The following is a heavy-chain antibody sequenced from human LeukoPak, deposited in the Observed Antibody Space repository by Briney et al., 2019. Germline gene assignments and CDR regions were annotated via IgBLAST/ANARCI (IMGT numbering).Heavy chain of an antibody. CDR3: ARHGDYYCRSTTCFDY. J-gene: IGHJ4*02. D-gene: IGHD2-2*01. Sequence: SETLSLTCTVSGGSISSFYWSWIRQPSGKGLEWIGYVYSSGSTNYNPSLKSRLTVSVDTSKNQFSLQLSSVTAADTAVYYCARHGDYYCRSTTCFDYWGQGTLVTVSS. CDR2: VYSSGST. V-gene: IGHV4-59*08. CDR1: GGSISSFY.